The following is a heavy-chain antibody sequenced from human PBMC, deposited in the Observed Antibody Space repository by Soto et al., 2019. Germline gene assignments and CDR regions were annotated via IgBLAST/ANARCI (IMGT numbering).Heavy chain of an antibody. CDR2: VYYTGST. CDR3: ARSVAVPGAHIDY. D-gene: IGHD6-19*01. CDR1: GGSISGSY. V-gene: IGHV4-59*01. J-gene: IGHJ4*02. Sequence: PSETLSLTCSVSGGSISGSYWSWIRQSPGKGLEWPGYVYYTGSTNYSPSLRSRVSISVDTSKNEFSLRLSSVTAADTAVYFCARSVAVPGAHIDYWGQGTQVTVSS.